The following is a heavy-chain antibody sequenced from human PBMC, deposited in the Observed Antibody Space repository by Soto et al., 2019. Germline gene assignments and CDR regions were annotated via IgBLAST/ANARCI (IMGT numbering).Heavy chain of an antibody. CDR3: ARAYSSGWYQPDY. V-gene: IGHV4-59*01. J-gene: IGHJ4*02. CDR2: IYYSGST. Sequence: SETLSLTCTASGGSISSYYWSWIRQPPGKGLEWIGYIYYSGSTNYNPSLKSRVTISVDTSKNQFSLKLSSVTAADTAVYYCARAYSSGWYQPDYWGQGTLVTASS. CDR1: GGSISSYY. D-gene: IGHD6-19*01.